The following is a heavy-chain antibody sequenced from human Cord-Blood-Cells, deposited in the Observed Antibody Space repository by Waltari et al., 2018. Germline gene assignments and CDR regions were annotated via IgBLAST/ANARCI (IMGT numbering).Heavy chain of an antibody. CDR3: ARGMGSGDWGNY. V-gene: IGHV1-46*01. Sequence: QVQLVLSGAEVKKPGASVKVSCKASGYPFTSYYMHWVRQAPGQGLEWMGIINPSGGSTSHAQKFQGRGTMTSDTSTSTVYMELSILRSEDTAVYYCARGMGSGDWGNYWGQGTLVTVSS. D-gene: IGHD7-27*01. J-gene: IGHJ4*02. CDR2: INPSGGST. CDR1: GYPFTSYY.